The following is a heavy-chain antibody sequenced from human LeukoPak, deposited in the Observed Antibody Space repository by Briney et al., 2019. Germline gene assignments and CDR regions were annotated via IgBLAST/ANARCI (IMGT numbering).Heavy chain of an antibody. CDR3: ASHFDNGDYKKTFDI. CDR2: IHYTGRA. J-gene: IGHJ3*02. D-gene: IGHD4-17*01. V-gene: IGHV4-39*02. CDR1: SGSISSTTYY. Sequence: PSETLSLTCSVFSGSISSTTYYWVWIRQPPGKGLECIASIHYTGRAYYNPSLKSRVTISADTSKNHFSLKLSPVTAADTAVYYCASHFDNGDYKKTFDIWGQGTMVTVSS.